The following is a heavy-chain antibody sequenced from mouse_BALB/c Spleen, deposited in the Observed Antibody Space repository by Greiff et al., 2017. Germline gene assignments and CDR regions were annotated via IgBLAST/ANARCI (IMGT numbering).Heavy chain of an antibody. J-gene: IGHJ3*01. V-gene: IGHV5-17*02. D-gene: IGHD2-3*01. Sequence: DVMLVESGGGLVQPGGSRKLSCAASGFTFSSFGMHWVRQAPEKGLEWVAYISSGSSTIYYADTVKGRFTISRDNPKNTLFLQMTSLRSEDTAMYYCARDDGYFPFAYWGQGTLVTVSA. CDR2: ISSGSSTI. CDR1: GFTFSSFG. CDR3: ARDDGYFPFAY.